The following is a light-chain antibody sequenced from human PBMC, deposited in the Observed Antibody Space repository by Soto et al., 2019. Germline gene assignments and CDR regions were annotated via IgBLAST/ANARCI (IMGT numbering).Light chain of an antibody. V-gene: IGLV2-14*01. CDR2: EVN. Sequence: QSVLTQPASVSGSPGQSITISCTGTSSDIGAHSYVSWYQQRPGKAPKLLIYEVNYRPLGVSHRFSGSKSGNTASLTISGLQAEDEAAYSCSSYSRVRTIEGLFGGGTKLTVL. CDR3: SSYSRVRTIEGL. J-gene: IGLJ2*01. CDR1: SSDIGAHSY.